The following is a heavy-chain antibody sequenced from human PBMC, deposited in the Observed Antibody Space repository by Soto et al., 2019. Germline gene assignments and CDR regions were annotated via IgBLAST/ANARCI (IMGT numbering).Heavy chain of an antibody. CDR2: MNPKNSDT. CDR1: AYTFTGYY. V-gene: IGHV1-2*02. J-gene: IGHJ4*02. CDR3: ARDGPGAGHDDFDY. Sequence: QVQLVQSGADVKKPGDSMRVSCKASAYTFTGYYIHWVRQAPGQGLEWMGWMNPKNSDTGYAPQFQGRVTMTQDTSINTAYMDLRRLTSDDTAIYSCARDGPGAGHDDFDYWGQGDLVTVSS. D-gene: IGHD6-13*01.